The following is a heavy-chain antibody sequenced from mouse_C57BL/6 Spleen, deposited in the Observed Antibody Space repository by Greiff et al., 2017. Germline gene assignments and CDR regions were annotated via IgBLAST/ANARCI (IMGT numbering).Heavy chain of an antibody. Sequence: EVKLMESGGGLVQPGGSMKLSCAASGFTFSDAWMDWVRQSPEQGLEWVAEIRNKANNHATYYAGSVKGRFTISRDDSKSSFYLQMNSLRAEDTCIYYGTGKGLYDDLSFAYWGQGTLVTVSA. J-gene: IGHJ3*01. CDR3: TGKGLYDDLSFAY. CDR2: IRNKANNHAT. D-gene: IGHD2-13*01. CDR1: GFTFSDAW. V-gene: IGHV6-6*01.